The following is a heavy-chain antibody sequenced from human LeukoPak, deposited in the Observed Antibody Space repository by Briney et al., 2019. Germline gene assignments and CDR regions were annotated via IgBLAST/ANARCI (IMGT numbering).Heavy chain of an antibody. J-gene: IGHJ6*03. CDR3: ARGKYNWNYYYMDV. Sequence: ASVKVSCKASGGTFSSYAISWVRQAPGQGLEWMGGIIPIFGTANYAQKFQGRVTITTDESTSTAYMELSSLRSEDTAVHYCARGKYNWNYYYMDVWGKGTTVTVSS. CDR2: IIPIFGTA. V-gene: IGHV1-69*05. D-gene: IGHD1-20*01. CDR1: GGTFSSYA.